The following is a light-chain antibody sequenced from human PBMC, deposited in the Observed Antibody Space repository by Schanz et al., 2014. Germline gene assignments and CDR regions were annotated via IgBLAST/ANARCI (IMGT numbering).Light chain of an antibody. CDR2: DVS. CDR3: SSYRRTATVAV. V-gene: IGLV2-11*01. Sequence: QSALTQPRSVSGSPGQSVTISCTGTSSDVGGYNYVSWYQQHPGKAPKLIIYDVSKRPSGVPDRFSGSKSGNTASLTISGLQAEDEADYYCSSYRRTATVAVFGTGTRLTVL. J-gene: IGLJ1*01. CDR1: SSDVGGYNY.